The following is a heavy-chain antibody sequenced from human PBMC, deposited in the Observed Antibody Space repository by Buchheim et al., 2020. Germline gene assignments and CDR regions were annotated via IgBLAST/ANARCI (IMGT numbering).Heavy chain of an antibody. CDR2: ISSSGGGQ. CDR3: AKPSSGWTSFDK. J-gene: IGHJ4*02. CDR1: GFSSRSYA. Sequence: EVQLLESGGGSVQPGGSLRLSCAASGFSSRSYAMSWVRQAPGTGLEWASGISSSGGGQNYEDSVKGRFNISRDNSKKQLYLQMNSLRAEDTALYYCAKPSSGWTSFDKWGRGTL. D-gene: IGHD6-19*01. V-gene: IGHV3-23*01.